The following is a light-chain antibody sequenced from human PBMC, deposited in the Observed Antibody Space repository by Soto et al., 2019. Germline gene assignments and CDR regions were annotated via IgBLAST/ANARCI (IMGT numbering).Light chain of an antibody. Sequence: QSVLTQPPSVSGAPRQRVTISCSGSSSNIGKNGVNWYQQVPGKAPQLLIYYDDLLPSGVSDRFSGSKSGTSASLAISRLQSEDEDDYYCAAWDDGLDWTVVFGGGTKLTVL. J-gene: IGLJ2*01. CDR3: AAWDDGLDWTVV. CDR1: SSNIGKNG. V-gene: IGLV1-36*01. CDR2: YDD.